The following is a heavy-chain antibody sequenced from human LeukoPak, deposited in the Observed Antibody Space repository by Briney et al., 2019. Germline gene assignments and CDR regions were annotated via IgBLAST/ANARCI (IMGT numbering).Heavy chain of an antibody. CDR1: GFTFSSFD. J-gene: IGHJ4*02. CDR2: IKFDGSQK. CDR3: ARRLHDSGSYSADY. Sequence: TGGSLRLSCAPSGFTFSSFDMHRVRQRPDKELEWVAFIKFDGSQKYYADSVRGRFTVSRYNSRNMLYLQLDSLRDDDTAVYFCARRLHDSGSYSADYWGQGTLVTVSS. D-gene: IGHD3-10*01. V-gene: IGHV3-30*02.